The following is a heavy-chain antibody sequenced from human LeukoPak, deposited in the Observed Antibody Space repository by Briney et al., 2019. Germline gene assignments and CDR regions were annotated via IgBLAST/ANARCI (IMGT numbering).Heavy chain of an antibody. CDR3: AKGPTSSGWTGGY. CDR2: IAYDAGSK. Sequence: GGSLRLSCAASGFTFSSYGMHWVRQAPGKGLEWVAVIAYDAGSKYHGDSVKGRFTISRDNSKNTLYLQMNSLRAEDTAVYYCAKGPTSSGWTGGYWGQGTLVTVSS. CDR1: GFTFSSYG. J-gene: IGHJ4*02. V-gene: IGHV3-30*18. D-gene: IGHD6-19*01.